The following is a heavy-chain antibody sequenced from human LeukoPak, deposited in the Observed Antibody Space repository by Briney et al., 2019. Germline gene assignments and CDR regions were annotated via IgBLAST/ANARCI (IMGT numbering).Heavy chain of an antibody. Sequence: PGGSLRLSCAASGFTFSSYSMSWVRQAPGKGLEWVSSISTSSSNIYYADSVKGRFTISRDNAKNSLYLQMNSLRAGDKAVVYCGRGDPKVRSRGSCGLDIWGQGTMVTVSS. CDR1: GFTFSSYS. CDR3: GRGDPKVRSRGSCGLDI. V-gene: IGHV3-21*01. D-gene: IGHD3-16*01. J-gene: IGHJ3*02. CDR2: ISTSSSNI.